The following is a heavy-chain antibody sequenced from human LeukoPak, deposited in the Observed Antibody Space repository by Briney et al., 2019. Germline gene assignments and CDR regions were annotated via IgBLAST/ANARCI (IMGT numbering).Heavy chain of an antibody. J-gene: IGHJ3*02. CDR3: ARDANYHDSDAYYDALDI. V-gene: IGHV1-46*01. CDR2: INPSDGST. D-gene: IGHD3-16*01. Sequence: ASVKVSCKASGYTFTIFHIHWVRQAPGQGLEWMGMINPSDGSTNYAQKFQGRVTMTSDMSTSTVAMDLSSLRSDDTAVYYCARDANYHDSDAYYDALDIWGQGTLVTVSS. CDR1: GYTFTIFH.